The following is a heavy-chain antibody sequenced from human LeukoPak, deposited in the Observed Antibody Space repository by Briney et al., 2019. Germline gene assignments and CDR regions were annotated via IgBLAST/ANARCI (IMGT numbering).Heavy chain of an antibody. CDR2: INHSGRT. Sequence: SETLSLTCAVYGGSFSGYYWSWIRQPPGKGLEWIGEINHSGRTNYNPSLKTRVPISVDTSQNQSTLKLGSVTAADTAVNYGGKSREAAIADYWGQGTLVTVSS. D-gene: IGHD2-2*01. J-gene: IGHJ4*02. V-gene: IGHV4-34*01. CDR3: GKSREAAIADY. CDR1: GGSFSGYY.